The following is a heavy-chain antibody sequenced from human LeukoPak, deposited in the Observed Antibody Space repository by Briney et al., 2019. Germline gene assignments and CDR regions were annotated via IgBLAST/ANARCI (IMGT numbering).Heavy chain of an antibody. D-gene: IGHD3-22*01. J-gene: IGHJ4*02. CDR3: ASIDDSSGHYYVVRDY. CDR1: GGSFSSYY. Sequence: PSETLSLTCAVYGGSFSSYYWSWIRQPPGKGLEWIGEINHTGGTNYNPSLKSRVTISVDTSKNQFSLKLSSVTAADTAVYYCASIDDSSGHYYVVRDYWGQGTLVTVSS. CDR2: INHTGGT. V-gene: IGHV4-34*01.